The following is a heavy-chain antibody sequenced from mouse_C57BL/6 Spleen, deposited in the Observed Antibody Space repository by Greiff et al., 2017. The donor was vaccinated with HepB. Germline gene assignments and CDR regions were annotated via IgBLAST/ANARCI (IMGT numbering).Heavy chain of an antibody. D-gene: IGHD2-4*01. CDR2: IDPSDSYT. CDR1: GYTFTSYW. CDR3: ARRIYYDYDRGTPYAMDY. Sequence: VQLQQPGAELVRPGTSVKLSCKASGYTFTSYWMHWVKQRPGQGLEWIGVIDPSDSYTNYNQKFKGKATLTVDTSSSTAYMQLSSLTSEDSAVYYCARRIYYDYDRGTPYAMDYWGQGTSDTVSS. J-gene: IGHJ4*01. V-gene: IGHV1-59*01.